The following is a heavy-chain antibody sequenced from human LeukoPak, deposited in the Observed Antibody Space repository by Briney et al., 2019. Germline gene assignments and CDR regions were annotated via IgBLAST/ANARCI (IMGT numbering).Heavy chain of an antibody. CDR1: GFTFSSHA. J-gene: IGHJ4*02. CDR2: ISHAGTNK. V-gene: IGHV3-30*14. CDR3: ARDLSSSGWYSDY. Sequence: GGSLRLSCAASGFTFSSHAMHWVRQAPGKGLGWVAVISHAGTNKYYADSVKGRFTISRDNSKNTLYLQMNSLRAEDTAVYYCARDLSSSGWYSDYWGQGTLVTVSS. D-gene: IGHD6-19*01.